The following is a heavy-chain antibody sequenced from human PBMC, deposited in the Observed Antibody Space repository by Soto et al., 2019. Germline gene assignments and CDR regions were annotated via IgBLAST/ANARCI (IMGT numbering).Heavy chain of an antibody. V-gene: IGHV4-4*07. CDR3: ARALSSAAGLYFDY. D-gene: IGHD6-13*01. CDR1: GDSISSYY. Sequence: SETLSLTCTVSGDSISSYYWSWIRQPAGKGMEWIGRIHTTENTNYNPSLKSRVTMSIDTSKNQFSLKLSSLTAADTAVYYCARALSSAAGLYFDYWGQGTRVTVSS. CDR2: IHTTENT. J-gene: IGHJ4*02.